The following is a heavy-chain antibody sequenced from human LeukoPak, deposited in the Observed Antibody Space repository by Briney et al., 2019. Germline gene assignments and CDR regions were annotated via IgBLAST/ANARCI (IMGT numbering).Heavy chain of an antibody. CDR1: GFTFSTYG. D-gene: IGHD5-24*01. CDR3: AKSGYNRFDY. Sequence: GETLRLSCAASGFTFSTYGITWVRQAPGKGLEWVSAISGRADLTFYADSVKGRFTISRDNSKNTLYLQMNSLRAEDTAVYYCAKSGYNRFDYWGQGTLVTVSS. V-gene: IGHV3-23*01. J-gene: IGHJ4*02. CDR2: ISGRADLT.